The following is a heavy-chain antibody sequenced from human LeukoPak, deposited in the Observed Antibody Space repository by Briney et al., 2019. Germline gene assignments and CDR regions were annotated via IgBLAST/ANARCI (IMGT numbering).Heavy chain of an antibody. CDR1: GGSISSSSYY. J-gene: IGHJ1*01. CDR3: ARTYSGSYYGPKYFQH. Sequence: SETLSLTCTVSGGSISSSSYYWGWIRQPPGKGLEWIGSIYYSGSTYYNPSLKSRVTISVDTSKNQFSLKLSSVTAADTAVYYCARTYSGSYYGPKYFQHWGQGTLVTVSS. V-gene: IGHV4-39*07. CDR2: IYYSGST. D-gene: IGHD1-26*01.